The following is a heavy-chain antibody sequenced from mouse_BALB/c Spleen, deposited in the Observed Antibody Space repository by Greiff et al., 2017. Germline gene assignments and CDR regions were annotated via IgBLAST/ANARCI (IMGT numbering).Heavy chain of an antibody. CDR2: IYPGSGST. Sequence: LKQPGSELVRPGASVKLSCKASGYTFTSYWMHWVKQRPGQGLEWIGNIYPGSGSTNYDEKFKSKATLTVDKSSSTAYMELARLTSEDSAIYYCARDYGQYAMDYWGQGTSVTVSS. CDR3: ARDYGQYAMDY. J-gene: IGHJ4*01. CDR1: GYTFTSYW. D-gene: IGHD1-1*01. V-gene: IGHV1S22*01.